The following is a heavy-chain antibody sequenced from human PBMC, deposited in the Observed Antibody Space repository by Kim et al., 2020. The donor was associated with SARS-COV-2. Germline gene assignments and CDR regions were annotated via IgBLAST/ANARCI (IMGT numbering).Heavy chain of an antibody. CDR2: GGSI. CDR3: VREPAS. Sequence: GGSINYAESVNGRFTISRDNARKSLSLQMNSLTPEDTAVYYCVREPASWGQGTLVTVSS. V-gene: IGHV3-11*01. J-gene: IGHJ5*02.